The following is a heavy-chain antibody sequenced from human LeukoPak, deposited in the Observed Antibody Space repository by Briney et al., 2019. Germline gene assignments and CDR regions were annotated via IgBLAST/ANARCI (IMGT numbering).Heavy chain of an antibody. V-gene: IGHV4-38-2*02. CDR2: IYHSGST. J-gene: IGHJ4*02. CDR3: ARARREMVDY. Sequence: SETLSLTCTVSGYSISSGYYWGWIRQPPGKGLEWIGSIYHSGSTYYNPSLKSRVTISVDTSKNQFSLKLSSVTAADTAVYYCARARREMVDYWGQGTLVTVSS. D-gene: IGHD5-24*01. CDR1: GYSISSGYY.